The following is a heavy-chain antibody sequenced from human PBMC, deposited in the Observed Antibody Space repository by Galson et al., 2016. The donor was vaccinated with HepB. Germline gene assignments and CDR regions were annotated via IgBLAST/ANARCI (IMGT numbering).Heavy chain of an antibody. CDR3: ARFIASPWNDYYYYGMDV. J-gene: IGHJ6*04. CDR2: ISNDGGNK. V-gene: IGHV3-30-3*01. CDR1: GFIFRSYA. Sequence: SLRLSCADSGFIFRSYAMNWVRQAPGKGLEWLAVISNDGGNKYSADSVKGRFTISRDNSKNTLYLQMNSLRAEDTAVYYCARFIASPWNDYYYYGMDVWGKGTTVTVSS. D-gene: IGHD1-1*01.